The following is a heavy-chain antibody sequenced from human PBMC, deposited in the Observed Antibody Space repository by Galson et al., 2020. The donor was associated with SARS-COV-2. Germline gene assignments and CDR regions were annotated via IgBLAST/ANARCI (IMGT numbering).Heavy chain of an antibody. CDR3: ARLHYGEYAPEAFDI. J-gene: IGHJ3*02. CDR1: GTSISSGSYS. D-gene: IGHD4-17*01. CDR2: ISPRGGP. V-gene: IGHV4-30-2*01. Sequence: SQTLSLTCAVSGTSISSGSYSWNWIRQPPGKGLEWIGYISPRGGPYYNPSLKSRVTISGDRSKNQFSLMLSSVTAADTAVYYCARLHYGEYAPEAFDIWGPGTRVTVAS.